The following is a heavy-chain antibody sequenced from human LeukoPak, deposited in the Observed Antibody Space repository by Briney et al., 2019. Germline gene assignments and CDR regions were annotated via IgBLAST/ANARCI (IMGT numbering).Heavy chain of an antibody. J-gene: IGHJ4*02. D-gene: IGHD2-8*01. CDR1: GYTFTTYG. CDR3: AREVYGHFDF. Sequence: ASVKVSCKASGYTFTTYGITWLRQAPGQGLEWMGWISGYNGNTKYAQKLQGRVTMTTDTSARTAYMELRNLGSDDTAVYYCAREVYGHFDFWGQGTLVTVSS. CDR2: ISGYNGNT. V-gene: IGHV1-18*01.